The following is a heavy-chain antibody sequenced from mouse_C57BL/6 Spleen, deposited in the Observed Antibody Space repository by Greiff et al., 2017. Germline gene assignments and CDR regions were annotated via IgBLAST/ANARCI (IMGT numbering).Heavy chain of an antibody. CDR1: GYTFTDYY. Sequence: EVQLQQSGPELVKPGASVKISCKASGYTFTDYYMNWVKQSHGKSLEWIGDINTNNGGTSYNQKFKGKATLTVDKSSSTAYMELRSLTSEDSAVYYCARDYERYYAMDYWGQGTSVTVSS. J-gene: IGHJ4*01. V-gene: IGHV1-26*01. CDR2: INTNNGGT. D-gene: IGHD2-4*01. CDR3: ARDYERYYAMDY.